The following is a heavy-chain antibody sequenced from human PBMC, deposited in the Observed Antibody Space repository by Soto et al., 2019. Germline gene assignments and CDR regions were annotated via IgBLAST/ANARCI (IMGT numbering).Heavy chain of an antibody. V-gene: IGHV3-23*01. J-gene: IGHJ6*02. CDR3: AKDTFVGQPSYGVDV. Sequence: GGSVRQSGVYAEIAYRSDVMNCIRKTPEKGLEWDSSIWLSGDSPYYADSVKGRFTISRDNSMNTVYLQMHSLRAEDTAIYYCAKDTFVGQPSYGVDVWGPGTTVTVSS. CDR2: IWLSGDSP. D-gene: IGHD3-16*01. CDR1: EIAYRSDV.